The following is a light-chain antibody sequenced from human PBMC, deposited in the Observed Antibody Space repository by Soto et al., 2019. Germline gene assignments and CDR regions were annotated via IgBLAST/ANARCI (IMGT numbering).Light chain of an antibody. Sequence: DIQMTQSPSSLSASVGHRVTITCQASQDISNHLNWYQQKPGKVPKLLIYDASNLETGVPSRFSGSGSGTDFTFTISSLQPEDIATYYCQQYDNVFTFGQGTRLEIK. CDR1: QDISNH. CDR3: QQYDNVFT. J-gene: IGKJ5*01. V-gene: IGKV1-33*01. CDR2: DAS.